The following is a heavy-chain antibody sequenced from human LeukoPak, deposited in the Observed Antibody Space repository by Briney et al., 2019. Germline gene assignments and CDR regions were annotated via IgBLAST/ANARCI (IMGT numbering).Heavy chain of an antibody. CDR1: GGTFSSYA. D-gene: IGHD5-12*01. CDR2: IIPIFGTA. Sequence: SVKVSCKTSGGTFSSYAISWVRQAPGQGLEWMGRIIPIFGTANYAQKFQGRVTITTDESTSTAYMELSSLRSEDTAMYYCARDGYSGYDLYYWGQGTLVTVSS. J-gene: IGHJ4*02. CDR3: ARDGYSGYDLYY. V-gene: IGHV1-69*05.